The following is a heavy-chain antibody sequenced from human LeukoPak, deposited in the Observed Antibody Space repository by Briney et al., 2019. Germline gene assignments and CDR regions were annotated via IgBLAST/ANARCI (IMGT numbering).Heavy chain of an antibody. Sequence: SETLSLTCTVSGGSISPYFWSWIRHRPGGGLEWIAYISYSGSTNYNPSLESRVTISMDASKNQLSLRLSSGTAADTAVYYCARHDAVPVYQRGMDVWGQGTTVTVSS. CDR2: ISYSGST. V-gene: IGHV4-59*08. J-gene: IGHJ6*02. D-gene: IGHD6-19*01. CDR1: GGSISPYF. CDR3: ARHDAVPVYQRGMDV.